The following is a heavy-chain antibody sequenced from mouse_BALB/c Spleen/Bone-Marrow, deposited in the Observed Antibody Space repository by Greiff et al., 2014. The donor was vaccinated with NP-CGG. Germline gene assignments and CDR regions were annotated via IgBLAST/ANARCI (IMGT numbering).Heavy chain of an antibody. CDR3: AREKGLRRGAMDY. CDR2: INPGSGGT. V-gene: IGHV1-54*01. J-gene: IGHJ4*01. Sequence: QVHVKQSGAELVRPGTSVKVSCKASGYAFTNYLIEWVKQRPGQGLEWIGVINPGSGGTNYNEKFKGKATLTADKSSSTAYMQLSSLTSDDSAVYFCAREKGLRRGAMDYWGRGTSVTVSS. D-gene: IGHD2-12*01. CDR1: GYAFTNYL.